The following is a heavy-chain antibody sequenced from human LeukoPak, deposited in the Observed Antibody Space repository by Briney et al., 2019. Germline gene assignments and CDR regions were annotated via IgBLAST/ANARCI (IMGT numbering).Heavy chain of an antibody. CDR3: ARGRSGSYFDS. Sequence: GGSLRLSCAASGFTFSTYDMHWVREATGKRRKWVSAIGTTGDTYYPGSVKGRFTISRENAKRSLYLQMNSLRAEDTAVYYCARGRSGSYFDSWGQGTLVAVSS. CDR2: IGTTGDT. J-gene: IGHJ4*02. CDR1: GFTFSTYD. D-gene: IGHD1-26*01. V-gene: IGHV3-13*04.